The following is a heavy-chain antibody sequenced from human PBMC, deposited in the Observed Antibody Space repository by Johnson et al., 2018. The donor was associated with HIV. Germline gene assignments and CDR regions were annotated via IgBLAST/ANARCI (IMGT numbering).Heavy chain of an antibody. V-gene: IGHV3-53*01. CDR2: IYSDGTT. D-gene: IGHD1-26*01. CDR3: ARDLPGIYDAFDL. J-gene: IGHJ3*01. CDR1: GFSVRTNY. Sequence: EVQLVESGGGLIQPGGSLRLSCAASGFSVRTNYMSWVRQAPGKGLEWVSVIYSDGTTSFAQSVKGRFSISRDVSKNILYPQMHSLRTEDTAYYYCARDLPGIYDAFDLWGQGTKVTISS.